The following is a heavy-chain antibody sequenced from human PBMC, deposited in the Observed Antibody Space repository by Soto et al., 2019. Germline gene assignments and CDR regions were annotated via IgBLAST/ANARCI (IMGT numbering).Heavy chain of an antibody. D-gene: IGHD2-2*02. J-gene: IGHJ5*02. CDR2: IIPIFGTA. Sequence: QVQLVQSGAEVKKPGSSVKVSCKASGGTFSSYAISWVRQAPGQGLEWMGGIIPIFGTANYAQKFQGRVTITADESTSTAYMELSSLRSEDTAVYYCARDGRYCSSTSCYTKWFAPWGQGTMVTVSS. CDR1: GGTFSSYA. CDR3: ARDGRYCSSTSCYTKWFAP. V-gene: IGHV1-69*01.